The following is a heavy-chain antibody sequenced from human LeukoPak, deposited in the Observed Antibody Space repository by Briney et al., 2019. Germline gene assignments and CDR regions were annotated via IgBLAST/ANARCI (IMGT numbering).Heavy chain of an antibody. CDR2: IYYSGST. CDR1: GGSISSYY. V-gene: IGHV4-59*08. J-gene: IGHJ4*02. D-gene: IGHD2-8*01. Sequence: SETLSLTCTVSGGSISSYYWSWIRQPPGKGLEWIGYIYYSGSTNYNPSLKSRVTTSVDTSKNQFSLKLSSVTAADTAVYYCAKLTRYCTNGVCWDLIDYWGQGTLVTVSS. CDR3: AKLTRYCTNGVCWDLIDY.